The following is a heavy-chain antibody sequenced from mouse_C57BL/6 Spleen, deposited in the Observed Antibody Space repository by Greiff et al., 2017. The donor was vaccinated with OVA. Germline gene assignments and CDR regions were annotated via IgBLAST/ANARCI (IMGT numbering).Heavy chain of an antibody. J-gene: IGHJ2*01. CDR1: GYTFTSYW. CDR3: ARDDSYYFDY. D-gene: IGHD2-12*01. CDR2: IYPSDSET. V-gene: IGHV1-61*01. Sequence: QVQLQQPGAELVRPGSSVKLSCKASGYTFTSYWMDWVKQRPGQGLEWIGNIYPSDSETHYNQKFKDKATLTVDKSSSTAYMQLSSLTSEDSAVYYCARDDSYYFDYWGQGTTLTVSS.